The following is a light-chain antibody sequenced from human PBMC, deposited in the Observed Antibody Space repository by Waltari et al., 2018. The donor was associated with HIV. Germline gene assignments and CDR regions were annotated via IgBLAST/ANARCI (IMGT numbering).Light chain of an antibody. CDR3: GTWDNSLRTWV. CDR2: DNN. CDR1: SSHIGRNY. J-gene: IGLJ3*02. Sequence: QSVLTQPPSVSAAPGQKVTISCSGSSSHIGRNYVTWYQQLPGTAPKLLIYDNNQRPLGIPDRFSGSKSGTSATLGITGLQTGDEADYYCGTWDNSLRTWVFGGGTKLTVL. V-gene: IGLV1-51*01.